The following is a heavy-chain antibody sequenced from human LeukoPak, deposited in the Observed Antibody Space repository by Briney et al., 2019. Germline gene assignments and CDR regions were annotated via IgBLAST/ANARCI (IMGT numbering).Heavy chain of an antibody. J-gene: IGHJ4*02. CDR1: GFTFDDYA. Sequence: GGSLRLSCAASGFTFDDYAMHWVRQAPGKGLEWVSGISWNSGSIGYADSVKGRFTISRDNSKNTLYLQMNSLTADDTAVYYCASSPPTGITVSYFDYWGPGTLVTVSS. CDR2: ISWNSGSI. D-gene: IGHD4-23*01. V-gene: IGHV3-9*01. CDR3: ASSPPTGITVSYFDY.